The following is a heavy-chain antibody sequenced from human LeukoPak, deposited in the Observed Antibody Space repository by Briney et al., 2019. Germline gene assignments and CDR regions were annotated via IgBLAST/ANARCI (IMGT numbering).Heavy chain of an antibody. CDR3: ARAFVVVVAAIPAYWFDP. J-gene: IGHJ5*02. Sequence: GASVKVSCKASGYTFTSYGISWVRQAPGQGLEWMGWISGYNGNTNYAQKLQGRVTMTTDTSTSTAYMELRSLRSDDTAVYYCARAFVVVVAAIPAYWFDPWGQGTLVTVSS. D-gene: IGHD2-15*01. CDR2: ISGYNGNT. CDR1: GYTFTSYG. V-gene: IGHV1-18*01.